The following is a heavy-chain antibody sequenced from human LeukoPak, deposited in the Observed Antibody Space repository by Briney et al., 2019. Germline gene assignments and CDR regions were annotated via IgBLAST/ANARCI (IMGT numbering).Heavy chain of an antibody. CDR3: ARGRTTETTFYYYYHGMDV. Sequence: PSETLSLTCAVYGGSFSAYYWSWIRQPPGKGREWIGEINHSGSTNYNPSLKSRVTISVDTSKNQFSLKLRFVTATDTAVYYCARGRTTETTFYYYYHGMDVWGQGTTVTVSS. D-gene: IGHD4-11*01. V-gene: IGHV4-34*01. CDR2: INHSGST. J-gene: IGHJ6*02. CDR1: GGSFSAYY.